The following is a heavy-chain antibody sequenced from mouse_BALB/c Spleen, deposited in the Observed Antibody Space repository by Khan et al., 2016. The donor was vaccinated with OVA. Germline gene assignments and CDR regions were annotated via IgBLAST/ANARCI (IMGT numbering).Heavy chain of an antibody. CDR3: TRGAAAYYRNSRGAMKY. V-gene: IGHV9-4*02. J-gene: IGHJ4*01. CDR2: INTHSGVP. Sequence: QIQLVQSGPELKKPGETVRISCKASGYTFTTAGIQWVQKMPGKGLKWFGWINTHSGVPKYAEDFKGRFAFSLEISVSTAYLQITNIKNEDTATYLSTRGAAAYYRNSRGAMKYWGQGTSVTVSS. D-gene: IGHD2-5*01. CDR1: GYTFTTAG.